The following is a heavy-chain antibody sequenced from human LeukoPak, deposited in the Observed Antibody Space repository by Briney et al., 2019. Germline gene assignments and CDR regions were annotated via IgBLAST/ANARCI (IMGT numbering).Heavy chain of an antibody. CDR2: IYTSGST. CDR3: ARGRQDVNMIVVVMAGVSYYLDV. Sequence: SETLSLTCTVSGGSISSYYWSWIRQPAGKGLEWIGRIYTSGSTNYNPSLKSRVTISVDTSKNQFSLKLSSVTAADTAVYYCARGRQDVNMIVVVMAGVSYYLDVWGKGTTVTVS. D-gene: IGHD3-22*01. J-gene: IGHJ6*03. CDR1: GGSISSYY. V-gene: IGHV4-4*07.